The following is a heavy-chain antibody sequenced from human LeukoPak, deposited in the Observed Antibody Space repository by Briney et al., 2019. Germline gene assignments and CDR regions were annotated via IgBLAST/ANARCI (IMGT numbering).Heavy chain of an antibody. J-gene: IGHJ4*02. CDR3: ARDGPWFGEFFDY. D-gene: IGHD3-10*01. Sequence: GGSLRLSCAASGFTFSTYWMSWVHQAPGKGLEWVADIKEDGSEKNYVDSVKGRFTISRDNAKNSLSLQMNSLRAEDTAVYYCARDGPWFGEFFDYRGQGTLVTVSS. CDR1: GFTFSTYW. V-gene: IGHV3-7*04. CDR2: IKEDGSEK.